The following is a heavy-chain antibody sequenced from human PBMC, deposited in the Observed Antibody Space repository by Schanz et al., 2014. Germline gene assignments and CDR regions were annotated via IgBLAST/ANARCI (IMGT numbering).Heavy chain of an antibody. V-gene: IGHV3-74*01. D-gene: IGHD3-10*01. CDR2: IKSDGSST. Sequence: EVQLVESGGGLVQPGGSLRLSCAASGFTFSSYCMHWVRQVPGKGLVWVSRIKSDGSSTSYADSVKGRFTISRDNSKNTLYLQMNSLRPEDTAVYYCAKGRFGELSAFDIWGQGTMVTVSS. J-gene: IGHJ3*02. CDR3: AKGRFGELSAFDI. CDR1: GFTFSSYC.